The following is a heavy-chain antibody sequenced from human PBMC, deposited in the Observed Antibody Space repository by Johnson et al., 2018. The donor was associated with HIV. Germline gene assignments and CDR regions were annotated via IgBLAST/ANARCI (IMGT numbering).Heavy chain of an antibody. CDR2: ISYDGSNK. J-gene: IGHJ3*02. Sequence: VQLVESGGGVVQPGRSLRLSCAASGFTFSSYAMHWVRQAPGKGLEWVVVISYDGSNKYYADLVKVPFTISRDNSKNTLYLQMNSLRADDTAVYYCASVGYCTNGVCLHDAFDIWGQGTMVTVSS. V-gene: IGHV3-30-3*01. D-gene: IGHD2-8*01. CDR3: ASVGYCTNGVCLHDAFDI. CDR1: GFTFSSYA.